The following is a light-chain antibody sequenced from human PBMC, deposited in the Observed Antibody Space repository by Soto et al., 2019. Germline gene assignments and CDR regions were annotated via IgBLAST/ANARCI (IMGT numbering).Light chain of an antibody. V-gene: IGKV3-11*01. CDR2: DAS. J-gene: IGKJ1*01. CDR3: QQRSSWPVT. CDR1: QSVSSY. Sequence: EIVLTQSPGTLSLSLGERATLSCRASQSVSSYLAWYQQKPGQAPRLLIYDASTRDTGISARFSGSGSGTDFTLTISSLEPEDFAVYYCQQRSSWPVTFGQGTKVEVK.